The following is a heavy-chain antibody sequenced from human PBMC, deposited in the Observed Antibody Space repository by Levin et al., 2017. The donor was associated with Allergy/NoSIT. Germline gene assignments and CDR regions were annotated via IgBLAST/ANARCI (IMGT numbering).Heavy chain of an antibody. Sequence: RSQTLSLTCTVSGGSISSSYWSWIRQPPGKGLEWIGYIYYSGSTNYNPSLKSRVTISVDTSKNQFSLKLSSVTAADTAVYYCAREYSSGRIDYWGQGTLVTVSS. J-gene: IGHJ4*02. V-gene: IGHV4-59*01. CDR2: IYYSGST. CDR1: GGSISSSY. CDR3: AREYSSGRIDY. D-gene: IGHD6-19*01.